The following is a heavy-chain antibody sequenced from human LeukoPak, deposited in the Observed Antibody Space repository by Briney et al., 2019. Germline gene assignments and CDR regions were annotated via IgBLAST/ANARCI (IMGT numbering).Heavy chain of an antibody. V-gene: IGHV3-74*01. Sequence: PGGSLRLSCAASGYTFSSHWMHWVRQAPGKGLVWVSRIKSDGSNTNYADSVKGRFTISRDNAKNTLSLQMNSLRAEDTAVHYCARGRVGANPNALDYWGQGTLVTVSS. J-gene: IGHJ4*02. CDR3: ARGRVGANPNALDY. D-gene: IGHD1-26*01. CDR2: IKSDGSNT. CDR1: GYTFSSHW.